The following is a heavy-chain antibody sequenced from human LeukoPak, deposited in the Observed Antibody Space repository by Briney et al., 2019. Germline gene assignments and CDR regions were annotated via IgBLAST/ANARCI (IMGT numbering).Heavy chain of an antibody. CDR2: IIPIFGTA. Sequence: GASVKVSCKASGGTFSSYAISWVRQAPGQGLEWMGGIIPIFGTANYAQKFQGRVTITADESTSTAYMELSSLRSEDTAVYYCARGYCSSTSCLGVYYYYYYMDVWGKGTTVTVSS. CDR3: ARGYCSSTSCLGVYYYYYYMDV. CDR1: GGTFSSYA. D-gene: IGHD2-2*01. J-gene: IGHJ6*03. V-gene: IGHV1-69*01.